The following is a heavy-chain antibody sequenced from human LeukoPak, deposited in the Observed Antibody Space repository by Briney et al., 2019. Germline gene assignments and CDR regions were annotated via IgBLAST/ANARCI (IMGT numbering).Heavy chain of an antibody. J-gene: IGHJ4*02. Sequence: SETLSLTCAVYGGSFSGYYWSWIRQPPGKGLEWIGEINHSGSTNYNPSLKSRVTISVDTSKNQFSLKLSSVTAADTAVYYCARENAGSSGWRPWYYFDYWGQGTLVTVSS. CDR1: GGSFSGYY. CDR3: ARENAGSSGWRPWYYFDY. D-gene: IGHD6-19*01. CDR2: INHSGST. V-gene: IGHV4-34*01.